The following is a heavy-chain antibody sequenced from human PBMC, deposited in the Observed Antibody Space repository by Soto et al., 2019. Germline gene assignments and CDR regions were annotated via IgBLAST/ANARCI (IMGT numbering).Heavy chain of an antibody. CDR2: ISWNSGSR. CDR3: AKDTRSAARGGGMGV. V-gene: IGHV3-9*01. CDR1: GFDFGEYA. D-gene: IGHD3-3*01. Sequence: EVQVVESGGGLVQPCSSLRLSCVASGFDFGEYAMHWVRQAPGKGLEWVSGISWNSGSRGYGDSVQGRFTISRDNAKNSLYWKMNSLRTEDTALDYCAKDTRSAARGGGMGVWGQGPALTVSS. J-gene: IGHJ6*02.